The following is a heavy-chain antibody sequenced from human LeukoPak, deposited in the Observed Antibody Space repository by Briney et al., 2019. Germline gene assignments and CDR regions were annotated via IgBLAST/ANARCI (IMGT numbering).Heavy chain of an antibody. CDR2: IYYSGST. Sequence: PSETLSLTCTVSGGSISSYYWSWIRQPPGEGLEWIGYIYYSGSTNYNPSLKSRVTISVDTSKNQFSLKLSSVTAADTAVYYCARDDATDGMDVWGQGTTVTVSS. V-gene: IGHV4-59*01. CDR3: ARDDATDGMDV. J-gene: IGHJ6*02. D-gene: IGHD1-26*01. CDR1: GGSISSYY.